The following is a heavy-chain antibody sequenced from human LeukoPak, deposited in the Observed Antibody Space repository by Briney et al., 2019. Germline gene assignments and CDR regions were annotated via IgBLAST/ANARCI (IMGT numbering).Heavy chain of an antibody. V-gene: IGHV4-39*01. Sequence: PSETLSLTCTVSGGSISSSSYYWGWIRQPPGKGLEWIGSIYYSGSTYYNPSLKSRVTISVDTSKNQFSLKLSSVTAADTAVYYCARRGRLLWFGELSGGDSRDWFDPWGQGTLVTVSS. CDR2: IYYSGST. J-gene: IGHJ5*02. CDR3: ARRGRLLWFGELSGGDSRDWFDP. CDR1: GGSISSSSYY. D-gene: IGHD3-10*01.